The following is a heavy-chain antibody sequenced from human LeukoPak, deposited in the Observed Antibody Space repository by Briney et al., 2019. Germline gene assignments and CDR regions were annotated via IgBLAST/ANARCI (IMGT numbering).Heavy chain of an antibody. V-gene: IGHV4-59*12. D-gene: IGHD6-13*01. Sequence: SETLSLTCTVSGGSISSYYWTWIRQPPGKGLEWIGSLYYSGSTNYNPSLKSRVTISVDTSKNQFSLKLSSVTAADTAVYYCARRRLLYSNSLGFDYWGQGTLVTVSS. CDR1: GGSISSYY. CDR3: ARRRLLYSNSLGFDY. CDR2: LYYSGST. J-gene: IGHJ4*02.